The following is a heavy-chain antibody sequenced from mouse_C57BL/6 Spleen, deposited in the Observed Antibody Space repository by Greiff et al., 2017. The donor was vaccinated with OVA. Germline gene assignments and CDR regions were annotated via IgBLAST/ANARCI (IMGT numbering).Heavy chain of an antibody. V-gene: IGHV1-52*01. J-gene: IGHJ4*01. CDR1: GYTFTSYW. D-gene: IGHD1-1*01. CDR2: IDPSDSET. Sequence: QVQLQQPGAELVRPGSSVKLSCKASGYTFTSYWMPWVKQRPIQGLEWIGNIDPSDSETPYNQKFKDKSTLTVDKSSSTAYMQLSSLTSEDSAVYYCARTFITTVVATDYWGQGTSVTVSS. CDR3: ARTFITTVVATDY.